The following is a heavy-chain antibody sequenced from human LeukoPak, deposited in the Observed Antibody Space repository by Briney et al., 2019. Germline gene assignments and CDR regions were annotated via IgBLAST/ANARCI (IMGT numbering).Heavy chain of an antibody. CDR3: ATWNDRDY. D-gene: IGHD1-1*01. J-gene: IGHJ4*02. CDR2: VSYDGTYK. CDR1: GFTFSSYG. Sequence: GGSLRLSCAASGFTFSSYGMHWVRQAPGKGLEWVAAVSYDGTYKYYADSVTGRFTISRDNSKNTLYLQMNSLRPEDTAVYYCATWNDRDYWGQGTLVTVSP. V-gene: IGHV3-30*03.